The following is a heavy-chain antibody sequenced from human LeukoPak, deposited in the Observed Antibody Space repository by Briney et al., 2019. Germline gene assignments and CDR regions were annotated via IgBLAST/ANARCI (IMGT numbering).Heavy chain of an antibody. D-gene: IGHD6-19*01. Sequence: GGSLRLSCAASGFTFSSYGMSWVRQAPGKGLEWVSAISGSGGSTYYADSVKGRFSISRDNSKNTVYLQMNSLRAEDTALYYCAKARSSPYYTRGWNAVDSWGQGTLVTVSS. J-gene: IGHJ4*02. CDR1: GFTFSSYG. CDR2: ISGSGGST. V-gene: IGHV3-23*01. CDR3: AKARSSPYYTRGWNAVDS.